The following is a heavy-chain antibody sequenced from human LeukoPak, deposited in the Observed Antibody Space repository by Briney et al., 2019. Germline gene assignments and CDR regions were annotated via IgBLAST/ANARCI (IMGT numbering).Heavy chain of an antibody. CDR2: IYYSGST. J-gene: IGHJ1*01. CDR3: ARGSYNSGWYIPGIVQH. V-gene: IGHV4-39*07. CDR1: GGSISSSSYY. D-gene: IGHD6-19*01. Sequence: SETLSLTCTVSGGSISSSSYYWGWIRQPPGKGLEWIGSIYYSGSTYYNPSLKSRVTISVDTSKNQFSLKLSSVTAADTAVYYCARGSYNSGWYIPGIVQHWGQGTLVTVSS.